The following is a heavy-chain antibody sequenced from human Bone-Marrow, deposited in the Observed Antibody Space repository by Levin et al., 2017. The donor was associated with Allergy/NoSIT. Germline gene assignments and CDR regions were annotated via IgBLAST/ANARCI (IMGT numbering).Heavy chain of an antibody. V-gene: IGHV5-51*01. CDR2: IYPGDSDT. Sequence: GGSLRLSCKASGYNFISYYIAWVRQKPGKGLEWLGVIYPGDSDTTYSPSFQGQVTISADKSITTAYLQWRSLKASDTAIYYCARLYDTSSWYENRFDPWGQGTLVTVSS. J-gene: IGHJ5*02. D-gene: IGHD6-13*01. CDR1: GYNFISYY. CDR3: ARLYDTSSWYENRFDP.